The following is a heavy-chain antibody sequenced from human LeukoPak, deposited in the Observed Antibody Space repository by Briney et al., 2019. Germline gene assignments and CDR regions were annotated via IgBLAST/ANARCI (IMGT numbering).Heavy chain of an antibody. CDR3: ARSPHYHIINTLAY. J-gene: IGHJ4*02. CDR1: GFTFSNFW. CDR2: ITTNGDNT. V-gene: IGHV3-64*01. Sequence: GGSLRLSCAASGFTFSNFWMHWVRQAPGKGLEYVSAITTNGDNTYYANSVKGRFTISRDNSRNTVYLQMGSLRAEDMAVYYCARSPHYHIINTLAYWGQGALVTVSS. D-gene: IGHD3-9*01.